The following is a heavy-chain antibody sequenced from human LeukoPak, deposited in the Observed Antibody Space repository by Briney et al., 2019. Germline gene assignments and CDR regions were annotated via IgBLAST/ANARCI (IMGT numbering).Heavy chain of an antibody. CDR3: ARKVGYGYALDY. CDR1: GFTVSSNC. D-gene: IGHD5-18*01. J-gene: IGHJ4*02. V-gene: IGHV3-53*01. CDR2: LCSGGST. Sequence: GGSLRLSCADSGFTVSSNCMTWVRQAPGMGLEWVSVLCSGGSTYYADSVKGRFTISTDNSKNTLYLQMNSLRAEDTAVYYCARKVGYGYALDYWGQGTLVTVSS.